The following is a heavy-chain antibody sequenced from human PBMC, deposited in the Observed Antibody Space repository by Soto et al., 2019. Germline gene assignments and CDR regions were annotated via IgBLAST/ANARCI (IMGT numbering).Heavy chain of an antibody. CDR1: GYTFTGYY. CDR2: INPNSGGT. J-gene: IGHJ5*02. V-gene: IGHV1-2*02. Sequence: ASVKVSCKASGYTFTGYYMHWVLQAPGQGLEWMGWINPNSGGTNYAQKFQGRVTMTRDTSISTAYMELSRLRSDDTAVYYCARVELLRDFGVVPNWFDPWGQGTLVTVSS. CDR3: ARVELLRDFGVVPNWFDP. D-gene: IGHD3-3*01.